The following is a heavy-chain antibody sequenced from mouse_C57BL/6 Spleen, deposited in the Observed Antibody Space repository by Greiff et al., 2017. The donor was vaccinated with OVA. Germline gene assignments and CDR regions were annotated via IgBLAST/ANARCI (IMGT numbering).Heavy chain of an antibody. V-gene: IGHV1-19*01. J-gene: IGHJ2*01. CDR3: ARDYGSRNYFDD. CDR1: GYTFTDYY. Sequence: EVQLQQSGPVLVKPGASVKMSCKASGYTFTDYYMNWVKQSHGKSLEWIGFINPYNGGTSYNQKFKGKATLTVDKSSSTAYMKLNSLTSEDSAVYYCARDYGSRNYFDDWGQGTTLTVSS. D-gene: IGHD1-1*01. CDR2: INPYNGGT.